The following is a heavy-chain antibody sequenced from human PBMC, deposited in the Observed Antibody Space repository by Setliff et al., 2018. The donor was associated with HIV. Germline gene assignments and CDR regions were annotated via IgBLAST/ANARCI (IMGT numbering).Heavy chain of an antibody. D-gene: IGHD3-10*01. CDR1: GGSISSSSYY. CDR2: SYYSGST. Sequence: SETMSLTCTVSGGSISSSSYYWGWIRQPPGKGLEWIGRSYYSGSTYYNPSLKSLVTISVDTSKNQFSLKLSSVTAADTAVYYCARDRAWYYYGSGSVFDYWGQGALVTVSS. V-gene: IGHV4-39*07. J-gene: IGHJ4*02. CDR3: ARDRAWYYYGSGSVFDY.